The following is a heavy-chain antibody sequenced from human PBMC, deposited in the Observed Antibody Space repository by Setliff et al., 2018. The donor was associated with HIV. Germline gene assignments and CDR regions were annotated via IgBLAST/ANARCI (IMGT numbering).Heavy chain of an antibody. CDR2: INAANGHA. CDR3: ARTDYDSGKSVLDS. CDR1: GFTFSKSA. V-gene: IGHV1-3*01. J-gene: IGHJ5*01. Sequence: ASVKVSCKASGFTFSKSAIHWVRQAPGQRLVLMAWINAANGHAKYSQKFQGRVTITRDTSATIAYMELSSLASEDTALYFCARTDYDSGKSVLDSWGQGTLVTVSS. D-gene: IGHD3-10*01.